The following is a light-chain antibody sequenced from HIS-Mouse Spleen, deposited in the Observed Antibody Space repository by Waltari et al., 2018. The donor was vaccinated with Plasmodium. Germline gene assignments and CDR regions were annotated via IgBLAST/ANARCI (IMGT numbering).Light chain of an antibody. Sequence: QSALTQPRSVSGSPGQSVTISCTGTSSDVVGYNYVSWYQQHPGQAPKLMIYDVSKRPSGVPDRFSGSKSGNTGSLTISGLQAEDEADYYCCSYAGSYTYVFGTGTKVTVL. CDR3: CSYAGSYTYV. V-gene: IGLV2-11*01. CDR1: SSDVVGYNY. CDR2: DVS. J-gene: IGLJ1*01.